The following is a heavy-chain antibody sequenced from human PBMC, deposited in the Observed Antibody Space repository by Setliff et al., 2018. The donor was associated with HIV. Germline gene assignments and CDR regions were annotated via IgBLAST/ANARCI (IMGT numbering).Heavy chain of an antibody. Sequence: ASVKVSCKASGYTFTSYDINWVRQATGQGLEWMGWMNPNSGNTGYAQNFQGRVTMTRNTSISTAYMELSSLRSEDTAMYYCARALRRPVAGSVQYYYYMDVWGKGTTVTVSS. CDR2: MNPNSGNT. V-gene: IGHV1-8*02. J-gene: IGHJ6*03. CDR3: ARALRRPVAGSVQYYYYMDV. D-gene: IGHD6-19*01. CDR1: GYTFTSYD.